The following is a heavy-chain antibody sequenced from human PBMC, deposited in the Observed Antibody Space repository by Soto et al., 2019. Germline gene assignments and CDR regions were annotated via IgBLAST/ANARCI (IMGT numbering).Heavy chain of an antibody. J-gene: IGHJ3*02. D-gene: IGHD3-22*01. CDR2: IIPIFGTA. CDR3: ARFRSTMRNDAFDI. Sequence: ASVKVSCKASGGTLSSYAISWVRQAPGQGLEWMGGIIPIFGTANYAQKFQGRVTITADESTSTAYMELSSLRSEDTAVYYCARFRSTMRNDAFDIWGQGTMVTVSS. V-gene: IGHV1-69*13. CDR1: GGTLSSYA.